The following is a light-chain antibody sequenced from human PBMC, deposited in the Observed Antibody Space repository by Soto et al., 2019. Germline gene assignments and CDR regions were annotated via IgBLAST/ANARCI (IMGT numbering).Light chain of an antibody. CDR3: QQCGSSST. J-gene: IGKJ5*01. CDR1: HSVSSSH. Sequence: EIVLTQSPGTLSLSPGERSTLSFSSSHSVSSSHLAWYQHKPGQAPRLLIYAASSRATGSPDRFSGGGSGTDFTLTISRLEPEDFAVYYCQQCGSSSTFGQGTRLEI. CDR2: AAS. V-gene: IGKV3-20*01.